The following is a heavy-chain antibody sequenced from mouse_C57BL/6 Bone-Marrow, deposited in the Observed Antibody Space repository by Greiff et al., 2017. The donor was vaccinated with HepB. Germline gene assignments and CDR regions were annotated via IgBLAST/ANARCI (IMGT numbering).Heavy chain of an antibody. V-gene: IGHV5-2*01. J-gene: IGHJ4*01. CDR2: INSDGGST. Sequence: EVKLQESGGGLVQPGESLKLSCESNEYEFPSHDMSWVRKTPEKRLELVAAINSDGGSTYYPDTMERRFIISRDNTKKTLYLQMSSLRSEYTALYYCASYYYGSSWDLYAMDYWGQGTSVTVSS. D-gene: IGHD1-1*01. CDR1: EYEFPSHD. CDR3: ASYYYGSSWDLYAMDY.